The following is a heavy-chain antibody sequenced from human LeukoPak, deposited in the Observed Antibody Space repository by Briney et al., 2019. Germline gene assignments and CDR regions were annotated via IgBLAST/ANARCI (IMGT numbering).Heavy chain of an antibody. CDR2: ISGSWWST. V-gene: IGHV3-23*01. Sequence: GGSLRLSCAASGFTFSSYAMTWVRQAPGRGLEWVSGISGSWWSTYYADSVKGRFTISRHNSKNTLYLQMNSLRAEDTAVYYCARGITIFAVAEDYWGQGTLVTVSS. D-gene: IGHD3-3*01. CDR3: ARGITIFAVAEDY. CDR1: GFTFSSYA. J-gene: IGHJ4*02.